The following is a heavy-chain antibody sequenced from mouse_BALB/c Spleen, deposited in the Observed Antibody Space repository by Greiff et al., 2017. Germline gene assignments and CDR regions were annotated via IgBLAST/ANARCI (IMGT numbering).Heavy chain of an antibody. Sequence: EVHLVESGGGLVQPGGSRKLSCAASGFTFSSFGMHWVRQAPEKGLEWVAYISSGSSTIYYADTVKGRFTISRDNPKNTLFLQMTSLRSEDTAMYYCAREGYGKRGAYWGQGTLVTVSA. CDR2: ISSGSSTI. V-gene: IGHV5-17*02. CDR1: GFTFSSFG. CDR3: AREGYGKRGAY. J-gene: IGHJ3*01. D-gene: IGHD2-10*02.